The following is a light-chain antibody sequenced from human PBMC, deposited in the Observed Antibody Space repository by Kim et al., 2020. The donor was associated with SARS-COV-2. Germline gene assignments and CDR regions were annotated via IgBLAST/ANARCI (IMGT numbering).Light chain of an antibody. J-gene: IGLJ3*02. Sequence: HRFTLSWMRGTANIAANAVNWYQQLPAKAPKLLIYSKNQLPSGVPERFSASKSGTSASLDISGLQSEDEADYFCATWDDSLNAWVFGGGTQLTVL. V-gene: IGLV1-44*01. CDR2: SKN. CDR3: ATWDDSLNAWV. CDR1: TANIAANA.